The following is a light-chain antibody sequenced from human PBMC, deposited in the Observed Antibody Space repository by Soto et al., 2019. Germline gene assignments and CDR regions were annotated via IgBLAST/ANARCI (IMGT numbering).Light chain of an antibody. CDR2: DAS. CDR3: QQRSNWPT. CDR1: QSISFY. J-gene: IGKJ5*01. Sequence: EIVLTQSPATLSLSPGERATLSCRASQSISFYLTWYQHKPGQAPRLLIYDASNRATGIPARFSGSVYGTDCTLTISSLEPEDFAVYYCQQRSNWPTFGQGTRLEIK. V-gene: IGKV3-11*01.